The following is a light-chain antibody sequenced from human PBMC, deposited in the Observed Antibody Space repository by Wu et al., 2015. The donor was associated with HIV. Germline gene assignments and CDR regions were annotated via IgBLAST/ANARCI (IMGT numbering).Light chain of an antibody. CDR3: QQSYSTPGT. J-gene: IGKJ2*02. V-gene: IGKV1-39*01. CDR1: QGINNY. CDR2: AAS. Sequence: DIQMTQSPSAMSASVGDRVTITCRASQGINNYLVWFQQKPGKAPKLLIYAASSLQSGVPSRFSGSGSGTDFTLTISSLQPEDFATYYCQQSYSTPGTFGQGTKLEIK.